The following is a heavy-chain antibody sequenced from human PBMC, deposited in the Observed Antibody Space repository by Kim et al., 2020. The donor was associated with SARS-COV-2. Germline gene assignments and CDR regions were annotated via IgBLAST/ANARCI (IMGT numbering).Heavy chain of an antibody. CDR3: ARGGVGAYYFDY. V-gene: IGHV3-33*01. D-gene: IGHD1-26*01. CDR1: GFTFSSYG. Sequence: GGSLRLSCAASGFTFSSYGMHWVRQAPGKGLEWVAVIWYDGSNKYYADSVKGRFTISRDNSKNTLYLQMNSLRAEDTAVYYCARGGVGAYYFDYWGQGTLVTVSS. CDR2: IWYDGSNK. J-gene: IGHJ4*02.